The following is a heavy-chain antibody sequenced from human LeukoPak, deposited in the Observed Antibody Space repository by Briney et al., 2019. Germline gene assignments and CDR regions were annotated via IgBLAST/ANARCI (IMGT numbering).Heavy chain of an antibody. CDR2: ISGSGSTI. CDR3: AKATATLGN. CDR1: GFTFSSYE. J-gene: IGHJ4*02. V-gene: IGHV3-48*03. D-gene: IGHD1-26*01. Sequence: GGSLRLSCAASGFTFSSYEMNWVRQAPGKGLEWVSYISGSGSTIYYADSVKGRFTISRDNSKNTLYLQMNSLTAEDTAIYYCAKATATLGNWGQGTLVTVSS.